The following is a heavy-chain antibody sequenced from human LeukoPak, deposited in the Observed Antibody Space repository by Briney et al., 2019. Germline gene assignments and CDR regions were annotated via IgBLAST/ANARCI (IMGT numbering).Heavy chain of an antibody. CDR3: ARVRPRCSSTSCYTGDAFDI. CDR1: GGSISSYY. D-gene: IGHD2-2*02. J-gene: IGHJ3*02. Sequence: SSETLSLTCTVSGGSISSYYWSWIRQPAGKGLEWIGRIYTSGSTNYNPSLKSRVTMSVDTSKNQFSLKLSSVTAADTAVYYCARVRPRCSSTSCYTGDAFDIWGQGTMVTVSS. V-gene: IGHV4-4*07. CDR2: IYTSGST.